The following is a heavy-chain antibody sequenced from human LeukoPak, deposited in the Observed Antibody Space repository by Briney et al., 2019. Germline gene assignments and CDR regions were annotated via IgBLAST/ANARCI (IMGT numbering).Heavy chain of an antibody. CDR1: GFTFSSYI. V-gene: IGHV3-48*02. J-gene: IGHJ4*02. CDR3: ARRLGSSGYPLDY. Sequence: GGSLRLSCAASGFTFSSYIMNWVRQAPGRGLECVSYISSTSSTMYYADSVKGRFTISRDNAKISLYLQMNSLRDEDTALYYCARRLGSSGYPLDYWGQGILVTVSS. CDR2: ISSTSSTM. D-gene: IGHD3-22*01.